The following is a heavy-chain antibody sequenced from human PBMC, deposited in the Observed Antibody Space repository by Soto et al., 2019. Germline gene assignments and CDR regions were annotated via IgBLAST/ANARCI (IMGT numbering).Heavy chain of an antibody. V-gene: IGHV4-31*03. CDR1: GGSISSGGYY. J-gene: IGHJ6*02. Sequence: PSETLSLTCTVSGGSISSGGYYWSWIRQHPGKGLEWIGYIYYSGSTYYNPSLKSRVTISVDTSKNQSSLKLSSVTAADTAVYYCARCLSPGDAYYYYYYGMDVWGQGTTVTVSS. D-gene: IGHD3-10*01. CDR3: ARCLSPGDAYYYYYYGMDV. CDR2: IYYSGST.